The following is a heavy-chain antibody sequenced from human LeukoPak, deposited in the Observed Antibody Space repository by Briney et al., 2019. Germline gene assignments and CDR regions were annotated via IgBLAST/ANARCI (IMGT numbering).Heavy chain of an antibody. CDR1: GYTFTNYG. Sequence: GASVKVSCKASGYTFTNYGISWVRQAPGQGLEWMGWISAYNGNTNYAQKLQGRVTMTTDTSTSTAYMELRSLRSDDTAVYYCARTPVRTYDSSGYYHDWGQGTLVTVSS. CDR2: ISAYNGNT. D-gene: IGHD3-22*01. V-gene: IGHV1-18*01. J-gene: IGHJ4*02. CDR3: ARTPVRTYDSSGYYHD.